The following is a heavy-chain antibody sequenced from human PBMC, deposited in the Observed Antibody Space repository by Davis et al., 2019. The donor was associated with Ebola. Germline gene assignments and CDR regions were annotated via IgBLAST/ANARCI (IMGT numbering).Heavy chain of an antibody. CDR2: IKQDGSEK. D-gene: IGHD4-17*01. V-gene: IGHV3-7*03. J-gene: IGHJ4*02. CDR1: GFTFSSYW. Sequence: GGSLRLSCTASGFTFSSYWMSWVRQAPGKGLEWVANIKQDGSEKYYVDSVKGRFTISRDNSKNTLYLQMNSLRAEDTAVYYCAKDWDYGDYFDYWGQGTLVTVSS. CDR3: AKDWDYGDYFDY.